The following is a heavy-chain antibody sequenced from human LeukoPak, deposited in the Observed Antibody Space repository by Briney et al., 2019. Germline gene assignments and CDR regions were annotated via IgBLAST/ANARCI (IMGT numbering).Heavy chain of an antibody. CDR2: MNTNDGGI. D-gene: IGHD6-25*01. V-gene: IGHV1-2*02. CDR3: VGEAAGGFDR. J-gene: IGHJ5*02. CDR1: GSGFTGYH. Sequence: GASVKVSCKASGSGFTGYHIHWVRQAPGQGLEWMAWMNTNDGGIRYAQRLQGRVTVTRDTSISTAYMELTGLKSDDTATYYCVGEAAGGFDRWGQGTPVNVSS.